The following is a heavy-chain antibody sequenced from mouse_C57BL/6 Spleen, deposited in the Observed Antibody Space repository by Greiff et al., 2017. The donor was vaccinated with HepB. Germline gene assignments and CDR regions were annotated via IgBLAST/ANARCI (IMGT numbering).Heavy chain of an antibody. J-gene: IGHJ2*01. CDR1: GYTFTSYW. CDR2: IDPSDSYT. Sequence: VQLQQPGAELVMPGASVKLSCKASGYTFTSYWMHWVKQRPGQGLEWIGEIDPSDSYTNYNQKFKGKSTLTVDKSSSTAYMQLSSLTSEDSAVYYCARTGDDYHYFDYWGQGTTLTVSS. V-gene: IGHV1-69*01. D-gene: IGHD2-4*01. CDR3: ARTGDDYHYFDY.